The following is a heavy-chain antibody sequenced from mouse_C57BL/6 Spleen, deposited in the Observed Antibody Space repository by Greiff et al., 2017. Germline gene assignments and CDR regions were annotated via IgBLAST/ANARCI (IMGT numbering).Heavy chain of an antibody. CDR2: IWRGGST. CDR3: AKIPDCYSLMDY. V-gene: IGHV2-5*01. Sequence: VQLQESGPGLVQPSQSLSITCTVSGFSLTNYGVHWVRQSPGKGLEWLGVIWRGGSTDYNAAFMSRLSITKDNSKSQVFVKMNSLQADDTAIYYCAKIPDCYSLMDYWGQGTSVTVSS. J-gene: IGHJ4*01. D-gene: IGHD2-3*01. CDR1: GFSLTNYG.